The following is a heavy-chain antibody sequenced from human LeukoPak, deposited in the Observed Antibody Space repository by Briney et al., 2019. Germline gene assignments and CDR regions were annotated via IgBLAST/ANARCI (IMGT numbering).Heavy chain of an antibody. CDR2: ISGSGGST. CDR1: GFTFSTYG. D-gene: IGHD3-3*01. Sequence: PGGSLRLSCAASGFTFSTYGLSWVRQAPGKGLEWVSGISGSGGSTYYADSVKGRFTISRDNSKNTLYLQMNSLRVEDTALYYCARSTYYDFLNWFDPWGQGTLVTVSS. CDR3: ARSTYYDFLNWFDP. J-gene: IGHJ5*02. V-gene: IGHV3-23*01.